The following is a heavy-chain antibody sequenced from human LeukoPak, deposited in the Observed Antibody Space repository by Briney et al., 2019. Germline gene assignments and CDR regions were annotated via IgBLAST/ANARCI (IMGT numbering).Heavy chain of an antibody. J-gene: IGHJ4*02. CDR1: GGSISSYY. Sequence: SETLSLTCTVSGGSISSYYWSWLRQPPGKGLEWIGNIYYSLSTNYNPSLKSRVTISVDTSKNQFSLKLSSVTAADTAVYYCTRATYYYDSSGYYPLDSWGPGNPVTVSS. V-gene: IGHV4-59*01. CDR2: IYYSLST. D-gene: IGHD3-22*01. CDR3: TRATYYYDSSGYYPLDS.